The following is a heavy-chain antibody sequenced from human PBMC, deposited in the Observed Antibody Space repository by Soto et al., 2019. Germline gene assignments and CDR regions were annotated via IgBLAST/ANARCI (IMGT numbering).Heavy chain of an antibody. CDR3: ATKPANYYGSGSYYFDY. CDR1: GGTFSSYT. J-gene: IGHJ4*02. CDR2: IIPILGIA. Sequence: QVQLVQSGAEVKKPGSSVKVSCKASGGTFSSYTISWVRQAPGQGLEWMGRIIPILGIANYAQKFQGRVTITADKSTSTAHMELSSLRSEDTAVYYCATKPANYYGSGSYYFDYWGQGTLVTVSS. D-gene: IGHD3-10*01. V-gene: IGHV1-69*02.